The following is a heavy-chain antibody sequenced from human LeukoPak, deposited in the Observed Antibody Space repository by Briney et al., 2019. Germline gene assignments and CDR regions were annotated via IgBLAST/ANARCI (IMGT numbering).Heavy chain of an antibody. Sequence: ASVQVSCKASGYTFTDSSIHWVRQAPGQGLEWMGWINCDSGVTKYAEKFQGRVSMTRDTSISTAYMELSRLRSDDTAVYYCARVRRWLVPEYYFDYWGQGTLVTVSS. D-gene: IGHD6-19*01. CDR2: INCDSGVT. J-gene: IGHJ4*02. CDR1: GYTFTDSS. CDR3: ARVRRWLVPEYYFDY. V-gene: IGHV1-2*02.